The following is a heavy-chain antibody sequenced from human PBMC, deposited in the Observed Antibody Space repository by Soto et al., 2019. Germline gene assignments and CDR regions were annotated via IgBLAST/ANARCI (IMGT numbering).Heavy chain of an antibody. CDR2: IYYSGST. Sequence: QVQLQESGPGLVKPSQTLSLTCTVSGGSISSGGYYWSWIRQHPGKGLEWIGYIYYSGSTYYNPSLKSRVTISVDTSKNQFSLKLSSVTAADTAVYYCARHRYCSGGSCYYFDYWGQGTLVTASS. CDR1: GGSISSGGYY. D-gene: IGHD2-15*01. CDR3: ARHRYCSGGSCYYFDY. J-gene: IGHJ4*02. V-gene: IGHV4-31*03.